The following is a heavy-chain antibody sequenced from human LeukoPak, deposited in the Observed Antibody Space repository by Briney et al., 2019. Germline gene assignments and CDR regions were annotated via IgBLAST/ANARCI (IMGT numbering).Heavy chain of an antibody. D-gene: IGHD3-10*01. J-gene: IGHJ6*03. CDR1: GFTFSSYG. CDR2: IWYDGSKR. CDR3: AKGPLGFGDQQAWDYYYMDV. Sequence: GGSLRLSCAASGFTFSSYGMHWVRQAPGKGLEWVTFIWYDGSKRYHADSVKGRFTISRDNSKSTVYLQMNSLRVEDTAVYYCAKGPLGFGDQQAWDYYYMDVWGKGTTVTVSS. V-gene: IGHV3-30*02.